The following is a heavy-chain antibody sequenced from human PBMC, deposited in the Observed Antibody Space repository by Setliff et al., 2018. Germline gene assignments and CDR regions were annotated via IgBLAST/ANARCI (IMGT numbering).Heavy chain of an antibody. V-gene: IGHV1-46*01. J-gene: IGHJ3*02. CDR1: GYTFTSHY. CDR2: INPSSGRT. Sequence: ASVKVSCKASGYTFTSHYMHWVRQAPGLGLEWMGTINPSSGRTSYAQKFQCRVTMTRDTSTSTVYMDMSSLRSEDTAVYYCARDVFPYPDEGAFDIWGQGTMVTVSS. CDR3: ARDVFPYPDEGAFDI.